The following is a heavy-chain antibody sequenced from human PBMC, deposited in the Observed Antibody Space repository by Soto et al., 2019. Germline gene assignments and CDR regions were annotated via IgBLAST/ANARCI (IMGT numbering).Heavy chain of an antibody. D-gene: IGHD2-21*01. V-gene: IGHV3-21*01. J-gene: IGHJ5*02. CDR2: ITTSSAYI. CDR1: GFTFNTYD. CDR3: VRSGTARLLRHSWFDT. Sequence: EVQLVESGGGLVKPGGSLRLSCAASGFTFNTYDMNWVRQAPGKGLEWVLSITTSSAYIYYADSLKGRITSSRDNAKNSLFLQMNSLRAEDTAVYYCVRSGTARLLRHSWFDTWVQGTVVTVSS.